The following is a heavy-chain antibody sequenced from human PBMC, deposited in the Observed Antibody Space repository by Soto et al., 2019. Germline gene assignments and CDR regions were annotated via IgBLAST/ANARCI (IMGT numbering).Heavy chain of an antibody. Sequence: EVQLVESGGGLVQPGGSLRLSCAASGFTVSSNYMSWVRQAPGKGLEWVSVTYSGGSTYYADSVKGRFTISRDNSKDTLYLQVNRLRAEDTAVYYCARAMVLGLYAEYFQRRGQGPLVTVSS. J-gene: IGHJ1*01. V-gene: IGHV3-66*01. CDR3: ARAMVLGLYAEYFQR. D-gene: IGHD3-10*01. CDR1: GFTVSSNY. CDR2: TYSGGST.